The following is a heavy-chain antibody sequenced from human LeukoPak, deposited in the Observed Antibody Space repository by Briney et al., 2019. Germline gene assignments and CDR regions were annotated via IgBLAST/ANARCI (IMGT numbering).Heavy chain of an antibody. CDR1: GYTFTSYY. J-gene: IGHJ6*03. CDR3: ARDGWGPGIAARLDYYYYMDV. Sequence: ASVKVSCKASGYTFTSYYMHWVRQAPGQGLEWMGKINPSGGSTSYAQKFQGRITMTRDMSTSTVYMELSSLRSEDTAVYYCARDGWGPGIAARLDYYYYMDVWGKGTTVTVSS. CDR2: INPSGGST. D-gene: IGHD6-6*01. V-gene: IGHV1-46*01.